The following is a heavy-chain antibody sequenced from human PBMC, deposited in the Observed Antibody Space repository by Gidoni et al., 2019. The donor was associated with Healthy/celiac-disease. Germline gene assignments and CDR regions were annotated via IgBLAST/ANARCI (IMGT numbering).Heavy chain of an antibody. CDR1: GGSISSRSYY. CDR2: IYYSGST. Sequence: QLQLQESGPGLVKPSETLSLTCTVSGGSISSRSYYWGWIRQPPGKGLEWIGSIYYSGSTYYNPSLKSRVTISVDTSKNQFSLKLSSVTAADTAVYYCATDFWSGSYVGYYYYGMDVWGQGTTVTVSS. D-gene: IGHD3-3*01. V-gene: IGHV4-39*02. CDR3: ATDFWSGSYVGYYYYGMDV. J-gene: IGHJ6*02.